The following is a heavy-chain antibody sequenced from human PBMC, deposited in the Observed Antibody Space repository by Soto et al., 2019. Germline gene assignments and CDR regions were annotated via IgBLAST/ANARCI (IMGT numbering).Heavy chain of an antibody. J-gene: IGHJ4*02. CDR2: ISYSGTT. V-gene: IGHV4-61*01. CDR1: GGSVSSGSYF. CDR3: ARYRTGATGFDY. Sequence: QVQLQESGPGLVKPSETLSLTCTVSGGSVSSGSYFWSWIGQPPGKGLEFIGYISYSGTTNYNSSLKSRVTISKDTSEKQFSLKLSSVTAADTAVYSCARYRTGATGFDYWGQGTLVTVSS. D-gene: IGHD3-10*01.